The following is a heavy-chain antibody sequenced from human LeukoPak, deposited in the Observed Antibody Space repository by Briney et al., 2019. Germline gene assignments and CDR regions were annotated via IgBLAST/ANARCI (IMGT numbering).Heavy chain of an antibody. J-gene: IGHJ4*02. V-gene: IGHV1-2*02. Sequence: ASVKVSCKASGYTFTGYHIHWVRQAPGQGLEWMGWINPDSGGTNFPQNFRGRVTMTRDTSISTAYMEISWLRSDDTAVYYCARDLTGDPPAYFDFWGQGTLVTVSS. CDR1: GYTFTGYH. CDR3: ARDLTGDPPAYFDF. D-gene: IGHD3-9*01. CDR2: INPDSGGT.